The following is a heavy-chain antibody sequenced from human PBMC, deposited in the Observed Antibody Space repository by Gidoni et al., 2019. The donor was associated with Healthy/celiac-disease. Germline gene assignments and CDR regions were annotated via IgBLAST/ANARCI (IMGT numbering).Heavy chain of an antibody. CDR3: ARIRRGDFWSGYYSLSAIDY. J-gene: IGHJ4*02. CDR1: GFSLSNAIMG. V-gene: IGHV2-26*01. CDR2: IFSNDEK. Sequence: QVTLKESGPVLVKPTETLTLTCTVSGFSLSNAIMGVSWIRQPPGKALEWLAHIFSNDEKSYSTSLKSRLTISKDTSKSQVVLTMTNMDPVDTATYYCARIRRGDFWSGYYSLSAIDYWGQGTLVTVSS. D-gene: IGHD3-3*01.